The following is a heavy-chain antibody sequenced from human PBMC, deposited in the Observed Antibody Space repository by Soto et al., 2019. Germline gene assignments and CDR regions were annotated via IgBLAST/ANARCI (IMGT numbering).Heavy chain of an antibody. CDR3: AKAYLSTLYYFDY. CDR1: GFTFSSYS. J-gene: IGHJ4*02. V-gene: IGHV3-23*01. CDR2: ISTGVGST. Sequence: PXVSLRLSFAASGFTFSSYSMSWVRQPPGQGLEWVSGISTGVGSTYYADSVKGRFTISRDNPKNTLYLQMNSLRAEDTAVYYCAKAYLSTLYYFDYWGQGALVTVSS. D-gene: IGHD2-21*01.